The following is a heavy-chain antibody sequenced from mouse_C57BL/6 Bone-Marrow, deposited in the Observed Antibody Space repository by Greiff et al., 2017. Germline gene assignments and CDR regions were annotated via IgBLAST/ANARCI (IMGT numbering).Heavy chain of an antibody. CDR3: ARGGLLYFDY. CDR1: GYTFTSYW. J-gene: IGHJ2*01. Sequence: QVQLQQPGAELVRPGSSVKLSCKASGYTFTSYWMDWVKQRPGQGLEWIGNIYPSDSETHYNQKFKDKATLTVDKSSSTAYMQLSSLTSEDSAVXYCARGGLLYFDYWGQGTTLTVSS. CDR2: IYPSDSET. D-gene: IGHD2-3*01. V-gene: IGHV1-61*01.